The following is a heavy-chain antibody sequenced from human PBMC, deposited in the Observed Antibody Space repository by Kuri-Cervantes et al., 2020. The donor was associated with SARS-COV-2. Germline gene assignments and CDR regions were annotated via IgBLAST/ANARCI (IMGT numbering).Heavy chain of an antibody. Sequence: GSLRLPCAVYGGSLSGYYWSWTRQSTGKGLEWIGEINYSGRNNYNPSLKSRVTISVDRSKNKFSLKLSSVTAADTAVYYCARVISITIFGVAIRGDGWFDPWGQGTLVTVSS. V-gene: IGHV4-34*01. D-gene: IGHD3-3*01. J-gene: IGHJ5*02. CDR2: INYSGRN. CDR1: GGSLSGYY. CDR3: ARVISITIFGVAIRGDGWFDP.